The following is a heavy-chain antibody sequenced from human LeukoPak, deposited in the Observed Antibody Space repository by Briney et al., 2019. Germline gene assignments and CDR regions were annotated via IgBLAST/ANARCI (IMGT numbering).Heavy chain of an antibody. CDR2: ISAYNGNT. V-gene: IGHV1-18*01. D-gene: IGHD6-19*01. CDR3: ARDRIAVAGTDITYYYYYGMDV. CDR1: GYTFTSYG. Sequence: ASVTVSCKASGYTFTSYGISWVRQAPGQGLEWVGWISAYNGNTNYAQKLQGRVTMTTDTSTSTAYMELRSLRSDDTAVYYCARDRIAVAGTDITYYYYYGMDVWGQGTTVTVSS. J-gene: IGHJ6*02.